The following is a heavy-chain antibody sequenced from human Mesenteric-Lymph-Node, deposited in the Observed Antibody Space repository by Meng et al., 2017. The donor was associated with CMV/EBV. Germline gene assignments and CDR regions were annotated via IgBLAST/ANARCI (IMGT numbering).Heavy chain of an antibody. Sequence: SETLSLTCTVSGGSVNSATSYWSWIRQPPGKGLEWIGYIYYSGNTNYDPSLSGRAFISVDTSRNQFSLRLSSVTAADTAVYYCARDSSYPRWFDPWGQGTLVTVSS. CDR1: GGSVNSATSY. V-gene: IGHV4-61*01. CDR3: ARDSSYPRWFDP. CDR2: IYYSGNT. J-gene: IGHJ5*02. D-gene: IGHD1-26*01.